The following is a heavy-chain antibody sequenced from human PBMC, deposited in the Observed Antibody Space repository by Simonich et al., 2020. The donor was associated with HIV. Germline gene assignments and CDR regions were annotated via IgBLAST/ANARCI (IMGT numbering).Heavy chain of an antibody. Sequence: EVQLVESGGGLVQPGGSLRLSCAASGFTFSSYSINWVRQDPGKGLEWVSYISSSSSTIYYADSVKGRFTISRDNAKNSLYLQMNSLRAEDTAVYYCARDRGQFTYWGQGTLVTVSS. J-gene: IGHJ4*02. CDR1: GFTFSSYS. V-gene: IGHV3-48*01. CDR3: ARDRGQFTY. CDR2: ISSSSSTI.